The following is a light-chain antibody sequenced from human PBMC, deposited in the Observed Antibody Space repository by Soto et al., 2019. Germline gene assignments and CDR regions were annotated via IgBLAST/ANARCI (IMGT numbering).Light chain of an antibody. J-gene: IGKJ2*01. CDR1: QSVSSSN. Sequence: DIVLTQSPGTLSLSPGERATLSCRASQSVSSSNLAWYQQNPGQAPWLLISGTSSRATGIPDRFSGSGSGTDFTLTSSRLEPEDFAVYYCHQYGSSPNTFGQGTKLEIK. CDR3: HQYGSSPNT. V-gene: IGKV3-20*01. CDR2: GTS.